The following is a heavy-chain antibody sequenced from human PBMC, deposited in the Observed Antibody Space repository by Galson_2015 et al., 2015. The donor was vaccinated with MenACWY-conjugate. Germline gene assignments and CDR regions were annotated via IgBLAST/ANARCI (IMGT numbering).Heavy chain of an antibody. CDR3: FAINSGIDY. CDR1: GFSFTNAW. D-gene: IGHD1-26*01. CDR2: IKNNAAGGTT. Sequence: SLRLSCAASGFSFTNAWMSWVRQAPGKGLEWVGRIKNNAAGGTTDYAAPVKGRFTISRDNSKNTAYLHMNSLRAGDTAMYYCFAINSGIDYWGQGTLVTVSS. J-gene: IGHJ4*02. V-gene: IGHV3-15*01.